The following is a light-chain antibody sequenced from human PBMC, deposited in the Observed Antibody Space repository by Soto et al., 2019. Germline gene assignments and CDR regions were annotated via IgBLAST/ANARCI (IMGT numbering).Light chain of an antibody. CDR2: GAS. Sequence: EIVLTQSPGTLSLSPGERATLSCRASQSVSSSYLAWYQQKPGQAPRLLIYGASSRATGIPDRFSGSGSGTDFTLTISRLEPEDFAVYYCQQYDKWPYTFGQGTNLEIK. J-gene: IGKJ2*01. CDR3: QQYDKWPYT. CDR1: QSVSSSY. V-gene: IGKV3-20*01.